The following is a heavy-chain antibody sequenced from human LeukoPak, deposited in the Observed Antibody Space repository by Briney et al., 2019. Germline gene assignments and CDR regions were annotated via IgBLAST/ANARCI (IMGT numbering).Heavy chain of an antibody. V-gene: IGHV1-2*02. CDR3: ARFLSTGRGYYSGFDY. D-gene: IGHD3-22*01. CDR2: INPNSGGT. J-gene: IGHJ4*02. CDR1: GYTFTGYY. Sequence: GASVRVSCKASGYTFTGYYMHWVRQAPGQGLEWMGWINPNSGGTNYAEKFQGRVTMTRDTSISTAYMELSRLRSDDTAVYYCARFLSTGRGYYSGFDYGGQGTLGTVSS.